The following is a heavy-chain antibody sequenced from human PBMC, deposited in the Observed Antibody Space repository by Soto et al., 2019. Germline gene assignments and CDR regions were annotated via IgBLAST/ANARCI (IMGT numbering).Heavy chain of an antibody. D-gene: IGHD3-22*01. V-gene: IGHV4-30-4*01. CDR3: ARVHYYDNSPDV. CDR2: IYYSGST. CDR1: GGSISSGDYY. Sequence: SETQSLTCTVSGGSISSGDYYWSWIRQPPGKGLEWIGYIYYSGSTNYNPSLKSRVTISVDTSKNQFSLKLSSVTAADTAVYYCARVHYYDNSPDVWGQGTLVTVSS. J-gene: IGHJ4*02.